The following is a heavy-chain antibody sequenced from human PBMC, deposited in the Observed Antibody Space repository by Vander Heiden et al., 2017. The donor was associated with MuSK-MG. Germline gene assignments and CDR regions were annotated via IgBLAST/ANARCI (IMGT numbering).Heavy chain of an antibody. J-gene: IGHJ6*03. CDR1: GFALIELS. Sequence: QVQLVQSGAEVKKPGASVAVSCKVSGFALIELSMHWVRQAPGEGLEWMGSFDPEAGETSYAQKFQGRVTMTEDTSTDTAYMELSSLRSEDTAVYYCVSSNYDLAMDVWGKGTTVTVSS. V-gene: IGHV1-24*01. CDR3: VSSNYDLAMDV. D-gene: IGHD3-3*01. CDR2: FDPEAGET.